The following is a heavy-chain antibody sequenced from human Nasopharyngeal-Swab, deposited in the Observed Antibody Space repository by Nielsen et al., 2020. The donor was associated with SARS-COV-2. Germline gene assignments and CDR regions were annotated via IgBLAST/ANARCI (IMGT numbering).Heavy chain of an antibody. Sequence: SETLSLTCTVSGDSVTTCDYYGGLIRQPPGEGLVWIVSLLPSGSSYSNPSLKSRVSISVDTSKNQFSLKLTSVTAADTAVYYCVRRSDLFDSRRYSLGQGTLVTVSS. CDR3: VRRSDLFDSRRYS. CDR2: LLPSGSS. D-gene: IGHD3-16*02. CDR1: GDSVTTCDYY. J-gene: IGHJ5*02. V-gene: IGHV4-39*01.